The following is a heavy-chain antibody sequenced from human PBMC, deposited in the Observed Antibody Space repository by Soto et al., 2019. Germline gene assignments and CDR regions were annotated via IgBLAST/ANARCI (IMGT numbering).Heavy chain of an antibody. J-gene: IGHJ4*02. CDR3: ARHSGTPSPRGLVWEY. CDR2: IYPGDSDT. CDR1: GYSFTNYW. Sequence: GESLKISCNGSGYSFTNYWIGWVRQMPGKGLEWMGIIYPGDSDTRYMPSFRGQVTISVDKSISTAYLQWSSLKASDTAMYFCARHSGTPSPRGLVWEYWGPGALVTVSS. V-gene: IGHV5-51*01. D-gene: IGHD3-16*01.